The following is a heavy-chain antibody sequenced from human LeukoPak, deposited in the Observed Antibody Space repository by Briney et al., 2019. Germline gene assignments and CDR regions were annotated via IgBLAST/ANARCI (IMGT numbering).Heavy chain of an antibody. D-gene: IGHD3-10*01. CDR3: ASITMVRGVIMWFDY. CDR1: GYSFTSYW. CDR2: IYPGDSDT. Sequence: GESLKISCKGSGYSFTSYWIGWVRQMPGKGLEWMGIIYPGDSDTRYSPSFQGQVTISADKSNSTAYLQWSSLKASDTAMYYCASITMVRGVIMWFDYWGQGTLVTVSS. V-gene: IGHV5-51*01. J-gene: IGHJ4*02.